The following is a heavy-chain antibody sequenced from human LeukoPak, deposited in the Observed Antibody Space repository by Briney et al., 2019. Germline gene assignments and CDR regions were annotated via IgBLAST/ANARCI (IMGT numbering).Heavy chain of an antibody. Sequence: ASVKVSCKASGYTFTGYYMHWVRQAPGQGLEWMGWINPNSGGTNYAQKFQGRVTMTRDTSISTAYMELSRLRSDDTAVYYCATGFWSGYFGPYYYYYGMDVWGQGTTVTVSS. J-gene: IGHJ6*02. V-gene: IGHV1-2*02. CDR3: ATGFWSGYFGPYYYYYGMDV. CDR2: INPNSGGT. D-gene: IGHD3-3*01. CDR1: GYTFTGYY.